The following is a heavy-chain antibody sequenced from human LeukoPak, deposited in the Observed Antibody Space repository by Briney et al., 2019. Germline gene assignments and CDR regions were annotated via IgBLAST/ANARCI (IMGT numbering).Heavy chain of an antibody. Sequence: PGGSLRLSCAASGFSFSGYGMHWVRQAPGKGLEWVAFIRYDGSNECYADSVKGRFTVSRDNAKNSLYLLMNSLRAEDTAVYYCARDSDQNAPSYSSSWISFDYWGQGTLVTVSS. CDR1: GFSFSGYG. J-gene: IGHJ4*02. CDR3: ARDSDQNAPSYSSSWISFDY. V-gene: IGHV3-30*02. D-gene: IGHD6-13*01. CDR2: IRYDGSNE.